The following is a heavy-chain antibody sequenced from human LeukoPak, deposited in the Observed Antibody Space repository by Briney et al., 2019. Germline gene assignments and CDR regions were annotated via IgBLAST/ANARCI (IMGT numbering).Heavy chain of an antibody. D-gene: IGHD6-19*01. J-gene: IGHJ4*02. CDR1: GYTFTSYG. Sequence: GASVKVSCKASGYTFTSYGISWVRQAPGQGLEWMGWISAYNGNTNYAQKLQGRVAMTTDTSTSTAYMELRSLRSDDTAVYYCARGIEGSGWYEGGYWGQGTLVTVSS. CDR2: ISAYNGNT. CDR3: ARGIEGSGWYEGGY. V-gene: IGHV1-18*01.